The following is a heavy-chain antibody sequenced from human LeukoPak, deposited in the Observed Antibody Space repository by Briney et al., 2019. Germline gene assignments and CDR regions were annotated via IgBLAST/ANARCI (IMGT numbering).Heavy chain of an antibody. J-gene: IGHJ4*02. V-gene: IGHV3-30-3*01. D-gene: IGHD3-22*01. Sequence: GGSLKLSCAASGFTFSSYAMHRVRQAPGKGLEWVVVISYDGSNKYYADSVKGRFTIFRDNSKNTLYLQMNSLRAEDTAIYYCASSSGYYYRSIEYWGQGTLVTDSS. CDR3: ASSSGYYYRSIEY. CDR2: ISYDGSNK. CDR1: GFTFSSYA.